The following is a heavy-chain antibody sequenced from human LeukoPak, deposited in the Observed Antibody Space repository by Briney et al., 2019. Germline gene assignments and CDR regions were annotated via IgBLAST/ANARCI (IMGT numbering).Heavy chain of an antibody. Sequence: PSETLSLTCTVSGGSISSSSYYWGWIRQPPGKGLEWIGSIYYSGSTYYNPSLKGRVTISVDTSKNQFSLKLSSVTAADTAVYYCARAITMVRGVPINWFDPWGQGTLVTVSS. V-gene: IGHV4-39*07. CDR3: ARAITMVRGVPINWFDP. J-gene: IGHJ5*02. CDR1: GGSISSSSYY. D-gene: IGHD3-10*01. CDR2: IYYSGST.